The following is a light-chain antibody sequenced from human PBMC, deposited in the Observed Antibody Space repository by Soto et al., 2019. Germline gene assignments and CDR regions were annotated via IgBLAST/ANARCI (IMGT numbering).Light chain of an antibody. Sequence: EIVLTQSPATLSLSPGEGATLSCRASQSVSSYLVWYQQKPGQAPRLLIYDTSNRATGIPARFSGSGSGTDFTLSISSLEPEDFAAYYCQQRSNWPLTFGGGTKVEIK. CDR1: QSVSSY. CDR3: QQRSNWPLT. V-gene: IGKV3-11*01. J-gene: IGKJ4*01. CDR2: DTS.